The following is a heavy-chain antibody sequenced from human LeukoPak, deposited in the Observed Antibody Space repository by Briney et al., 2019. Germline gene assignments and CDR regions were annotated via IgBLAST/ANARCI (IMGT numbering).Heavy chain of an antibody. CDR3: LRDPYEAY. V-gene: IGHV3-33*01. J-gene: IGHJ4*02. CDR1: GFTFTTYG. CDR2: IWYDGNNI. D-gene: IGHD5-12*01. Sequence: GGSLRLSCVVSGFTFTTYGMHWVRQAPGKGLGWVAVIWYDGNNIYYADSVKGRFTISRDNSKNTLYLQMNTLRAEDTAVYYCLRDPYEAYWGQGTLVTVSS.